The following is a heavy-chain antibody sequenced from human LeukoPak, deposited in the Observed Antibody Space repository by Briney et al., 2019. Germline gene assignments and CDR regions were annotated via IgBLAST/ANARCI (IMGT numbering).Heavy chain of an antibody. Sequence: GGSLRLSCAASGFTFSSYSMNWVRQAPGKGLEWVSSISSSSYIYYADSVKGRFTISRDNAENSLYLQMNSLRAEDTAVYYCASLGKGYSYGYGSNYWGQGTLVTVSS. CDR1: GFTFSSYS. CDR3: ASLGKGYSYGYGSNY. CDR2: ISSSSYI. D-gene: IGHD5-18*01. J-gene: IGHJ4*02. V-gene: IGHV3-21*01.